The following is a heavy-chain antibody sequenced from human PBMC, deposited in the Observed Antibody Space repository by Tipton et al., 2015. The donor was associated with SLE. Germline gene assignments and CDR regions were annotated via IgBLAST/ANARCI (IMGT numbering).Heavy chain of an antibody. CDR2: IYYSGST. CDR3: ARGTMGVWSGYFDGFDV. J-gene: IGHJ6*02. V-gene: IGHV4-31*03. D-gene: IGHD3-3*01. CDR1: GGSISSSSYY. Sequence: TLSLTCTVSGGSISSSSYYWSWIRQHPGKGLEWIGYIYYSGSTYYNPSLKSRITISVDTSKNQFSLQLNSVTAADTAVYYCARGTMGVWSGYFDGFDVWGQGTTVTVSS.